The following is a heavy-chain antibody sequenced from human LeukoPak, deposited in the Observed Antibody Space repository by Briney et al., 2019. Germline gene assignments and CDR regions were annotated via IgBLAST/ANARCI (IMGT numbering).Heavy chain of an antibody. CDR2: INHSGST. CDR3: ARGRCSGGSCYFRSEAFDY. V-gene: IGHV4-34*01. J-gene: IGHJ4*02. D-gene: IGHD2-15*01. Sequence: SETLSLTCAVYGGSFSGYYWSWIRQPEGRGLEWIGEINHSGSTNYNPSLKSRVTISVDTSKNQFSLKLSSVTAADTAVYYCARGRCSGGSCYFRSEAFDYWGQGTLVTVSS. CDR1: GGSFSGYY.